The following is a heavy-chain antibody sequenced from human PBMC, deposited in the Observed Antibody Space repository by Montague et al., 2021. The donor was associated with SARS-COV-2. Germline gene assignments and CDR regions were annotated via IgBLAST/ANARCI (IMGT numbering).Heavy chain of an antibody. CDR2: TYYRSKWDS. CDR1: GDSVSSQSVA. D-gene: IGHD3-9*01. CDR3: ASSGITLTGLDAFDI. V-gene: IGHV6-1*01. Sequence: CAISGDSVSSQSVAWNWIRQSPSRGLEWLGRTYYRSKWDSDYAEXVKRRLVITPDTSKNQVSLQLNSVIPEDTAVYFCASSGITLTGLDAFDIWGQGTTVTVSS. J-gene: IGHJ3*02.